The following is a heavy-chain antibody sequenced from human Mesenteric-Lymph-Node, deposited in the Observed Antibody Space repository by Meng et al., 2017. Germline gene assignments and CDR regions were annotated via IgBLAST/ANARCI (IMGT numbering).Heavy chain of an antibody. V-gene: IGHV3-23*01. J-gene: IGHJ4*02. CDR1: GFAFSASA. CDR2: ISESGSGK. CDR3: ATRHLGY. Sequence: GESLKISCVASGFAFSASAIHWVRQAPGKGLEWVSSISESGSGKYYAESVTGRFTISRDNSKNTVWLQMNSLRADDTAVYYCATRHLGYWGQGTPVTVSS.